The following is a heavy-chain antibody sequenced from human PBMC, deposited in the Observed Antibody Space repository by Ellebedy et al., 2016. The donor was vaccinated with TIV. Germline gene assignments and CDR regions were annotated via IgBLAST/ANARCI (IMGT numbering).Heavy chain of an antibody. CDR3: ARSVAVAGAAYLDS. Sequence: PGGSLRLSCAAAGFSLRNYAMHWVRQPPGKGLQWVALISYDGSEKYYADFVRGRFTISRETSTNTLSLQMNSLRLDDTAGYYCARSVAVAGAAYLDSWGQGTLVSVSA. CDR2: ISYDGSEK. V-gene: IGHV3-30*04. J-gene: IGHJ4*02. CDR1: GFSLRNYA. D-gene: IGHD6-19*01.